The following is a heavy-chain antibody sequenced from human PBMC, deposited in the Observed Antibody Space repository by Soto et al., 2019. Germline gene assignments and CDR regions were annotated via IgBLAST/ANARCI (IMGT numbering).Heavy chain of an antibody. D-gene: IGHD3-22*01. J-gene: IGHJ4*02. Sequence: EVQLVESGGGLVQPGGSLRLSCAASGFTFSSYSRHWVRQAPGKGLEWVSYISPSSSSIYYADSVKGRFTISRDNAKNSLYLQMNSLRAEDTAVYYCARVAYYYDSSGYFYWGQGTLVTVSS. CDR3: ARVAYYYDSSGYFY. CDR1: GFTFSSYS. CDR2: ISPSSSSI. V-gene: IGHV3-48*01.